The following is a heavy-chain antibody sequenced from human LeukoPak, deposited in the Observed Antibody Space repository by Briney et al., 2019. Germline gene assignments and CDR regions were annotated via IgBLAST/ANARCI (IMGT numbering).Heavy chain of an antibody. V-gene: IGHV1-2*04. D-gene: IGHD3-22*01. CDR2: INPNSGGT. Sequence: ASVKVSCKASGYTFTGYYMHWVRQAPGQGLEWMGWINPNSGGTNYAQKFQGWVTMTRDTSISTAYMELSRLRSDDTAVYYCARDMYDSSGSFVDYWGQGTLVTVSS. CDR3: ARDMYDSSGSFVDY. CDR1: GYTFTGYY. J-gene: IGHJ4*02.